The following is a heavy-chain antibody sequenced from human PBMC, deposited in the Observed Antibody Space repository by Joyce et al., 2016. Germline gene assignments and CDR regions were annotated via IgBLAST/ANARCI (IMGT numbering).Heavy chain of an antibody. Sequence: EEQLVESGGGLVQPGGSLRLSCAASGFIFSTYWMSWVRQVPGKGLAWVANIKEDGSEKYYVDSVKGRFTISRDNSRNSLYLQMNSLRVEDTAVYYCARGRQLGSWGQGTLVTVSS. D-gene: IGHD6-13*01. J-gene: IGHJ5*02. V-gene: IGHV3-7*03. CDR3: ARGRQLGS. CDR1: GFIFSTYW. CDR2: IKEDGSEK.